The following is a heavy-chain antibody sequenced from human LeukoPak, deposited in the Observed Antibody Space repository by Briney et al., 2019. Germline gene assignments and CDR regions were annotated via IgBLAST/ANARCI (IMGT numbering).Heavy chain of an antibody. CDR3: ARARQQVAGHENWFDP. D-gene: IGHD6-19*01. J-gene: IGHJ5*02. CDR2: IIPIFGTA. Sequence: GASVKVSCKASGGTFSSYAISWVRQAPGQGLEWMGGIIPIFGTANYAQKFQGRVTITADESTSTAYMELSSLRSEDTAVYYCARARQQVAGHENWFDPWGQGTLVTVSS. V-gene: IGHV1-69*13. CDR1: GGTFSSYA.